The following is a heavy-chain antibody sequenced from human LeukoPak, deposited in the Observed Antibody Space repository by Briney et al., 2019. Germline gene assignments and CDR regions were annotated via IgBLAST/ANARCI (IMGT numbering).Heavy chain of an antibody. CDR2: IWYDGSKT. Sequence: GRSLRLSCAASGFTFRSHGMQWVRQAPGKGLEWVAVIWYDGSKTYYADSVKGRFTISRDNAKNSLYLQMNSLRADDTAVYYCARGGSYVHYWGQGTLVTVSS. D-gene: IGHD1-26*01. CDR1: GFTFRSHG. CDR3: ARGGSYVHY. V-gene: IGHV3-33*01. J-gene: IGHJ4*02.